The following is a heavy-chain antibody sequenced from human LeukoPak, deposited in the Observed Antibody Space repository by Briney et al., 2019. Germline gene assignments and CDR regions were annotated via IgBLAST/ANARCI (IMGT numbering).Heavy chain of an antibody. D-gene: IGHD6-13*01. CDR1: GYTFTSYA. V-gene: IGHV7-4-1*02. CDR3: ARDPRRQQLSKNNWFDP. CDR2: INTNTGNP. Sequence: SVKVSCKASGYTFTSYAMNWVRQAPGQGLEWMGWINTNTGNPTYAQGFTGRFVFSLDTSVSTAYLQISSLKAEDTAVYYCARDPRRQQLSKNNWFDPWGQGTLVTVSS. J-gene: IGHJ5*02.